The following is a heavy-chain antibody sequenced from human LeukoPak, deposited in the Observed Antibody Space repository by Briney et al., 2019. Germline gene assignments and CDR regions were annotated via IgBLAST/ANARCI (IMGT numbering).Heavy chain of an antibody. D-gene: IGHD3-22*01. J-gene: IGHJ3*02. Sequence: PGGSLRLSCAASGFTFSSYAMSWIRQAPGKGLEWVSYISSSGSTIYYADSVKGRFTISRDNAKNSLYLQMNSLRAEDTAVYYCASLLDLTVVITTGDAFDIWGQGTMVTVSS. V-gene: IGHV3-48*04. CDR2: ISSSGSTI. CDR1: GFTFSSYA. CDR3: ASLLDLTVVITTGDAFDI.